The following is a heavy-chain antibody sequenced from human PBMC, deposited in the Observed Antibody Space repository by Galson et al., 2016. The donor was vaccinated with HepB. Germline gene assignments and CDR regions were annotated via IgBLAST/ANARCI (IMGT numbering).Heavy chain of an antibody. CDR2: SNSDGTSA. CDR1: GFTFSSSW. V-gene: IGHV3-74*01. J-gene: IGHJ4*02. Sequence: SLRLSCAASGFTFSSSWMHWVRQAPGKGLMWVSRSNSDGTSATYADSVRGRFTVSRDNAKNTLFLEMNNLRAEDTAVYYCARVGGVFYPSFDHWGQGTLVIVSS. D-gene: IGHD2-21*02. CDR3: ARVGGVFYPSFDH.